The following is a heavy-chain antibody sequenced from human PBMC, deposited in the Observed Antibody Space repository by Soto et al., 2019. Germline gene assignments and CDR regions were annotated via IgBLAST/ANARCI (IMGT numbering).Heavy chain of an antibody. V-gene: IGHV4-34*01. CDR1: GGSFSGYY. CDR2: INHSGST. Sequence: SETLSLTCAVYGGSFSGYYWTWIRQPPGTGLEWIGEINHSGSTNYNPSLKSRVTISVDTSKNQFSLKLTSVIAADTAVYYCARDKITGLFDYWGQGTLVT. CDR3: ARDKITGLFDY. D-gene: IGHD2-8*02. J-gene: IGHJ4*02.